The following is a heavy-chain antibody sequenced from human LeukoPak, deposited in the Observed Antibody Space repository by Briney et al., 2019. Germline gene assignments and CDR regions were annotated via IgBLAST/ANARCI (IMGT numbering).Heavy chain of an antibody. CDR2: ISYDGTDK. CDR3: AKVPYDSSGYYYFDY. V-gene: IGHV3-30-3*01. Sequence: GGSLRLSCAASGFTFSSYAMHWVRQAPGKGLEWVAVISYDGTDKYYADSVKGRFTISRDNSENTLYLQMNSLRAEDTAVYYCAKVPYDSSGYYYFDYWGQGTLVTVSS. J-gene: IGHJ4*02. D-gene: IGHD3-22*01. CDR1: GFTFSSYA.